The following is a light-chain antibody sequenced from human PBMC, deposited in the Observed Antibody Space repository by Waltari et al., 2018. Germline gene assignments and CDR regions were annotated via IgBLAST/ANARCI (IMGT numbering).Light chain of an antibody. J-gene: IGKJ2*01. Sequence: DIQMTQSPSSLSASVGDRVTITCRASQSICSYLNWYQQKPGKAPKLLIYVASSLQSGVPSRFSGSGSATDFTLTISSLQSEDFATYYGQQTSSTPPYTFGQGTKLEIK. CDR3: QQTSSTPPYT. CDR1: QSICSY. CDR2: VAS. V-gene: IGKV1-39*01.